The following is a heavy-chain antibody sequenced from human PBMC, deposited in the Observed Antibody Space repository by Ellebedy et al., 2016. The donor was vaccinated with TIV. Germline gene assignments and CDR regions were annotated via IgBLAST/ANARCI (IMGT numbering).Heavy chain of an antibody. V-gene: IGHV3-21*05. Sequence: GESLKISXAASGFTFSSYVMSWVRQAPGKGLEWISYISGSATHINYADSVKGRFTVSRDNAKNSLYLQMNSLRDEDTAEYYCARVAVIAAAGTYDHWGQGTLVTVSS. CDR1: GFTFSSYV. CDR2: ISGSATHI. J-gene: IGHJ4*02. CDR3: ARVAVIAAAGTYDH. D-gene: IGHD6-13*01.